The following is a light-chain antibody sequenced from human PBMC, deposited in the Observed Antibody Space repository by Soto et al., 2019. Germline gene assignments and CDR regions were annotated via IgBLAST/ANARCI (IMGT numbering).Light chain of an antibody. Sequence: DIQMTQSPSTLSAFVGERFTITSRASQSVSSWLAWYQQKPGKAPKFLIYDASSLQSGVPLRFSGSGSGTEFTLTISSLQPDDFATYYCQQYNTYSPWAFGQGTKVDIK. CDR1: QSVSSW. V-gene: IGKV1-5*01. J-gene: IGKJ1*01. CDR3: QQYNTYSPWA. CDR2: DAS.